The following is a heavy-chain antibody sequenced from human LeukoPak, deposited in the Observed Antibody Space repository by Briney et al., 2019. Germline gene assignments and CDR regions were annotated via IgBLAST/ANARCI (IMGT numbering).Heavy chain of an antibody. V-gene: IGHV1-46*03. J-gene: IGHJ4*02. D-gene: IGHD4-11*01. Sequence: ASVKVSCKASGYTFTSYYMHWVRQAPGQGLEWMGIINRSGGSTSYAQKFQGRVTMTRDTSTSTVYMELSSLRSEDTAVYYCARGPDHSLYSNYQYYFDYWGQGTLVTVSS. CDR3: ARGPDHSLYSNYQYYFDY. CDR1: GYTFTSYY. CDR2: INRSGGST.